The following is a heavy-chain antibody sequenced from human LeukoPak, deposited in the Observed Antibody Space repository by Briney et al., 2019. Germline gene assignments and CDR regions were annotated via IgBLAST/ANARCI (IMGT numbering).Heavy chain of an antibody. V-gene: IGHV3-23*01. Sequence: GGSLRLSCAASGFTFSSYSMNWVRRAPGKGLEWVSAVSGRDGSTYYADSVKGRFTISRDNAKNSLYLQMNSLRAEDTALYYCAKDKGGLPSAFDIWGQGTMVTVSS. J-gene: IGHJ3*02. CDR1: GFTFSSYS. CDR2: VSGRDGST. CDR3: AKDKGGLPSAFDI. D-gene: IGHD2-21*01.